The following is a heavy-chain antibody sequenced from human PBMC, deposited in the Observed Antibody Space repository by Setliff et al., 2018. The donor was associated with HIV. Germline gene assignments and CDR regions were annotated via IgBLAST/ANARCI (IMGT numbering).Heavy chain of an antibody. D-gene: IGHD1-26*01. CDR3: ASYSGSYYFILHY. CDR2: IIPVLGLS. J-gene: IGHJ4*02. V-gene: IGHV1-69*10. CDR1: GDTFSSYA. Sequence: ASVQVSCKASGDTFSSYAISWVRQAPGQGLEWMGGIIPVLGLSYYAQNFQGRVTITADESTSTAYMELSSLRSEDTAVYYCASYSGSYYFILHYWGQGTLVTVSS.